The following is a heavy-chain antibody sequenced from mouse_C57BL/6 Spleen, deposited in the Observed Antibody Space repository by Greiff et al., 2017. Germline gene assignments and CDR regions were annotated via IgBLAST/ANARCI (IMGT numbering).Heavy chain of an antibody. V-gene: IGHV1-55*01. CDR2: IYPGSGST. J-gene: IGHJ1*03. CDR1: GYTFTSYW. CDR3: ARGDSSYVSVYWYFDV. D-gene: IGHD1-1*01. Sequence: QVQLQQPGAELVKPGASVKMSCKASGYTFTSYWITWVKQRPGQGLEWIGDIYPGSGSTNYNEKFKSKATLTVDTSSSTAYMQLSSLTSEDSAVYNCARGDSSYVSVYWYFDVWGTGTTVTVSS.